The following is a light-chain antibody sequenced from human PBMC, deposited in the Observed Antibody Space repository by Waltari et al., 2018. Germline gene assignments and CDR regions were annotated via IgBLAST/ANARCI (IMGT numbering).Light chain of an antibody. CDR2: AAS. CDR1: QSVGRS. Sequence: EIVLTQSPGTLSLSPGERANLSCRASQSVGRSLAWYQQKPGQAPRLLIFAASSRATGIPDRFSGSGSGTDFSLSISRLEPEDLAVYYCQHYVRLPATFGQGTKVEIK. V-gene: IGKV3-20*01. J-gene: IGKJ1*01. CDR3: QHYVRLPAT.